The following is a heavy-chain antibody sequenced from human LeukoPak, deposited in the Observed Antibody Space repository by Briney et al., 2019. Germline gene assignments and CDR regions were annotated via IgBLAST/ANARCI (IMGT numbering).Heavy chain of an antibody. CDR3: ARGWGYYSYHMDV. J-gene: IGHJ6*03. V-gene: IGHV3-21*01. D-gene: IGHD7-27*01. CDR2: ISTTSNYI. Sequence: GGSLRLSCAASGFTFSSYSMNWVRQAPGMGLEWVPFISTTSNYIYYADSVKGRFTISRDNAKNSLYLQMNSLRAEDTAVYYCARGWGYYSYHMDVWGQGTTVTVSS. CDR1: GFTFSSYS.